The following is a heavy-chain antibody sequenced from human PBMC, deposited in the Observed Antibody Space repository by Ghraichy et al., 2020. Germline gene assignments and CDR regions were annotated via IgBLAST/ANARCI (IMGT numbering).Heavy chain of an antibody. D-gene: IGHD6-19*01. CDR2: MNPNSGNT. CDR3: ARGSISGSGWYLGDHGNQYYFDY. CDR1: GYTFTSYD. Sequence: ASVKVSCKASGYTFTSYDINWVRQATGQGLEWMGWMNPNSGNTGYAQKFQGRVTMTRNTSISTAYMELSSLRSEDTTVYYCARGSISGSGWYLGDHGNQYYFDYWGQGTLVTVSS. V-gene: IGHV1-8*01. J-gene: IGHJ4*02.